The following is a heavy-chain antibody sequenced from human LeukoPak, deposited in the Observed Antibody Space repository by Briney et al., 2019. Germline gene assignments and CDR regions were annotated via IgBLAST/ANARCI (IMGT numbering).Heavy chain of an antibody. CDR3: ARDPPTTAMVNYFDY. D-gene: IGHD5-18*01. J-gene: IGHJ4*02. CDR1: GGSISSYY. V-gene: IGHV4-4*07. CDR2: IYTSGST. Sequence: SETLSLTCTVSGGSISSYYWSWIRQPAGKGLEWIGRIYTSGSTNYNPSLKSRVTMSVDTSKNQFSLKLSSVTAADTAVYYCARDPPTTAMVNYFDYWGQGTLVTVSS.